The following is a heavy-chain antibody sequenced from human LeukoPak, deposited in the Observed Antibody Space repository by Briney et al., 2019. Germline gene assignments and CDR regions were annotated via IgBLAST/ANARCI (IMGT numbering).Heavy chain of an antibody. CDR1: GFTFSSNY. CDR3: AKDRDGYTPDY. CDR2: ISGSGGST. D-gene: IGHD5-24*01. J-gene: IGHJ4*02. Sequence: GGSLRLSCAASGFTFSSNYMSWVRQAPGKGLEWVSAISGSGGSTYYADSVKGRFTISRDDSKNTLYLQMNSLRAEDTAVYYCAKDRDGYTPDYWGQGTLVTVSS. V-gene: IGHV3-23*01.